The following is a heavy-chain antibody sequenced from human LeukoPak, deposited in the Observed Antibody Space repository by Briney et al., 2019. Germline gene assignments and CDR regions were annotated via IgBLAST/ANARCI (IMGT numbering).Heavy chain of an antibody. V-gene: IGHV3-23*01. CDR1: GFTFNNYA. CDR2: TSDSGGNT. J-gene: IGHJ4*02. D-gene: IGHD1-14*01. CDR3: AKRSGNNPLYYFDY. Sequence: HPGGSLRLSCAASGFTFNNYAMSWVRQPPGKGLEWVSTTSDSGGNTYYADSVKGRFTISRDNSKNTLYLQMNSLRAEDTAVYYCAKRSGNNPLYYFDYWGQGTLVTVSS.